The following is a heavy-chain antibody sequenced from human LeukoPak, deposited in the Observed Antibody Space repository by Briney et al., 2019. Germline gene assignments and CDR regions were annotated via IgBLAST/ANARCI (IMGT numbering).Heavy chain of an antibody. Sequence: ASVKVSCKASGYTFTSYGISWVRQAPGQGLEWMGWISAYNGSTNYAQKLQGRVTMTTDTSTSTAYMELRSLRSDDTAVYYCARGGLRFLEWLFEFDRDYYYGMDVWGQGTTVTVSS. CDR1: GYTFTSYG. D-gene: IGHD3-3*01. V-gene: IGHV1-18*01. J-gene: IGHJ6*02. CDR2: ISAYNGST. CDR3: ARGGLRFLEWLFEFDRDYYYGMDV.